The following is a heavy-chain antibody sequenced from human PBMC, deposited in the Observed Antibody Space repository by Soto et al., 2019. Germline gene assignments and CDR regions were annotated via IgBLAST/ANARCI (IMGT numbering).Heavy chain of an antibody. V-gene: IGHV1-46*01. CDR3: AGIGYCSGSSCYGYGMDV. Sequence: ASVKVSCKASGYTFTSYYMHWVRQAPGQGLEWMGIINPSGGSTSYAQKFQGRVTMTRDTSTSTVYMELSSLRSEDTAVYYCAGIGYCSGSSCYGYGMDVWGQGTTVTVSS. D-gene: IGHD2-15*01. J-gene: IGHJ6*02. CDR1: GYTFTSYY. CDR2: INPSGGST.